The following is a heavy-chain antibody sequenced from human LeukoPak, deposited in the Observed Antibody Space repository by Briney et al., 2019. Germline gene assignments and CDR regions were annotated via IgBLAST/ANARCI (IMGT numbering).Heavy chain of an antibody. V-gene: IGHV1-8*03. D-gene: IGHD3-22*01. Sequence: ASVKVSCKASGGTFSSYAISWVRQAPGQGLEWMGWMNPNSGNTGYAQKFQGRVTITRNTSISTAYMELSSLRSEDTAVYYCARFYYDSSGYLPGGWFDPWGQGTLVTVSS. J-gene: IGHJ5*02. CDR1: GGTFSSYA. CDR3: ARFYYDSSGYLPGGWFDP. CDR2: MNPNSGNT.